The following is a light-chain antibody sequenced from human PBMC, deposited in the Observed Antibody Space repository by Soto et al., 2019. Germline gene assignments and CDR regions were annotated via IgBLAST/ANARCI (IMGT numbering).Light chain of an antibody. CDR2: EVN. CDR3: SSYAGINNLGV. V-gene: IGLV2-8*01. Sequence: QSVLTQPPSASGSPGQSVTISCTGTSSDVGGYKYVSWYQQHPGKAPKLMIFEVNKRPSGVPDRFSGSKSGNTASLTVSGLEDEDEAYYYCSSYAGINNLGVFGTGTKLTVL. CDR1: SSDVGGYKY. J-gene: IGLJ1*01.